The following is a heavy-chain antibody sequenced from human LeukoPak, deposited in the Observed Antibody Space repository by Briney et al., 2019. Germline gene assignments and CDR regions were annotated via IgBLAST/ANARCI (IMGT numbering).Heavy chain of an antibody. CDR2: ISAYNGNT. D-gene: IGHD5-12*01. CDR3: ASIPFRGYDPPY. V-gene: IGHV1-18*01. J-gene: IGHJ4*02. Sequence: ASVKVSCKASGYTFTGYGISWVRQAPGQGLEWMGWISAYNGNTNYAQKLQGRVTMTTDTSTSTAYMELRSLRSDDTAVYYCASIPFRGYDPPYWGQGTLVTVSS. CDR1: GYTFTGYG.